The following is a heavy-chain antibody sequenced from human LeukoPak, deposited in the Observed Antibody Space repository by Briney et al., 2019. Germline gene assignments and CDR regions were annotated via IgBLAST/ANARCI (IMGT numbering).Heavy chain of an antibody. CDR2: ITGKTGYI. Sequence: GGSLRLSCAASGFTFSSYWMSWVRQAPGQGLEWVSSITGKTGYIFYADSVKGRFTISRDNAKNSLFLQMNSLRAEDTAVYYCAKDLYDFWSGYTYWGQGTLVTVSS. J-gene: IGHJ4*02. V-gene: IGHV3-21*04. CDR1: GFTFSSYW. D-gene: IGHD3-3*01. CDR3: AKDLYDFWSGYTY.